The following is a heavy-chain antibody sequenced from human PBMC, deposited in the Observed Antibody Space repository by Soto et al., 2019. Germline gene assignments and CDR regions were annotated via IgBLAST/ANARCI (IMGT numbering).Heavy chain of an antibody. V-gene: IGHV3-23*01. CDR1: GFTFSSYA. CDR3: AKDLGLFTLLRYFDWSDAFDI. Sequence: GGSLRLSCAASGFTFSSYAMSWVRQAPGKGLEWVSAISGSGGSTYYADSVKGRFTISRDNSKNTLYLQMNSLRAEDTAVYYCAKDLGLFTLLRYFDWSDAFDIWGQGTMVTVSS. D-gene: IGHD3-9*01. J-gene: IGHJ3*02. CDR2: ISGSGGST.